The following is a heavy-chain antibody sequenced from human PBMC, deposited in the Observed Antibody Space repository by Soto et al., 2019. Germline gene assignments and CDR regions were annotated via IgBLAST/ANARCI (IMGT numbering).Heavy chain of an antibody. CDR2: ISGSGGST. J-gene: IGHJ5*02. CDR1: GFTFSSYA. V-gene: IGHV3-23*01. Sequence: LRLSCAASGFTFSSYAMSWVRQAPWKGLEWVSAISGSGGSTYYADSVKGRFTISRDNSKNTLYLQMNSLRAEDTAVYYCAKDPFMTTRLGWFDPWGQGTLVTVSS. CDR3: AKDPFMTTRLGWFDP.